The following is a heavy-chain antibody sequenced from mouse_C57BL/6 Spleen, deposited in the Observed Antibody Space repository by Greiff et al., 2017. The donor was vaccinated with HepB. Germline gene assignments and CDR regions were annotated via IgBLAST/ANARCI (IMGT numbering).Heavy chain of an antibody. D-gene: IGHD2-3*01. J-gene: IGHJ4*01. CDR2: INPSNGGT. CDR1: GYTFTSYW. CDR3: ARKVIYDGYFYAMDY. Sequence: VQLQQPGTELVKPGASVKLSCKASGYTFTSYWMHWVKQRPGQGLEWIGNINPSNGGTNYNEKFKSKATLTVDKSSSTAYMQLSSLTSEDSAVYYCARKVIYDGYFYAMDYWGQGTSVTVSS. V-gene: IGHV1-53*01.